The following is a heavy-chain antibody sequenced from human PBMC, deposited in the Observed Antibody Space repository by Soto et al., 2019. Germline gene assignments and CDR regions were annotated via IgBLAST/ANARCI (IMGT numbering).Heavy chain of an antibody. V-gene: IGHV4-59*08. CDR1: GGSISSYY. CDR3: ARRFSGYELVLDY. CDR2: IYYSGST. J-gene: IGHJ4*02. D-gene: IGHD5-12*01. Sequence: SETLSLTCTVSGGSISSYYWSWIRQPPGKGLEWIGYIYYSGSTNYNPSLKSRVTISVDTSKNQFSLKLSSVTAADTAVYYCARRFSGYELVLDYWGQGTLVTVSS.